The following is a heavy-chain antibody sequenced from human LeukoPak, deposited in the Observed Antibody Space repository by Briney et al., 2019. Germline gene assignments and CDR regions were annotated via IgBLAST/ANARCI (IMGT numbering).Heavy chain of an antibody. CDR1: GFTFSSYG. D-gene: IGHD3-22*01. CDR3: AKDPITYYYDSSGYYYYPFSYYFDY. J-gene: IGHJ4*02. CDR2: ISGSGGST. Sequence: GGSLRLSCAASGFTFSSYGMHWVRQAPGKGLEWVSAISGSGGSTYYADSVKGRFTISRDNSKNTLYLQMNSLRAEDTAVYYCAKDPITYYYDSSGYYYYPFSYYFDYWGQGTLVTVSS. V-gene: IGHV3-23*01.